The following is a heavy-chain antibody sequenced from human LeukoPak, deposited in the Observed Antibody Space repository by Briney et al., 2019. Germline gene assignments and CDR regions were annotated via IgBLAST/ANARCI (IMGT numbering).Heavy chain of an antibody. Sequence: SETLSLTCTVSGGSISSHYWSWLRQPPGKGLEWIGYIYYSGSTNYNPSLKSRVTISVYTSKNQFSLKLSSVTAADTAVYYCARDLPMYSGSSHRAFDIWGQGTMVTVSS. D-gene: IGHD1-26*01. CDR3: ARDLPMYSGSSHRAFDI. J-gene: IGHJ3*02. CDR2: IYYSGST. V-gene: IGHV4-59*11. CDR1: GGSISSHY.